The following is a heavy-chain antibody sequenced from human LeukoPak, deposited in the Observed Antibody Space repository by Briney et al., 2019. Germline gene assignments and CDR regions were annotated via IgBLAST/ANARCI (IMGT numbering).Heavy chain of an antibody. J-gene: IGHJ4*02. V-gene: IGHV3-74*01. CDR1: GFTFRTYW. CDR2: ITSDGSST. Sequence: GGSLRLSCAAPGFTFRTYWMHWVRQAPGKGLVWVSRITSDGSSTRYADSVKGRFTISRDNAKNTLYLQMNSLRAEDTAVYYCARDGAAAVNYWGQGTLVTVSS. D-gene: IGHD6-25*01. CDR3: ARDGAAAVNY.